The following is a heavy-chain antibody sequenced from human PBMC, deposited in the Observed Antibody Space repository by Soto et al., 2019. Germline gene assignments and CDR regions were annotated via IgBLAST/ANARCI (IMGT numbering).Heavy chain of an antibody. Sequence: PSETLSLTCTVSGGSISSSSYYWGWIRQPPGKGLEWIGSIYYSGSTYYNPSLKSRVTISVDTSKNQFSLKLSSVTAADAAVYYCARQPRILTGYSHHIXYWSQGTLVTVSS. V-gene: IGHV4-39*01. CDR1: GGSISSSSYY. CDR2: IYYSGST. CDR3: ARQPRILTGYSHHIXY. D-gene: IGHD3-9*01. J-gene: IGHJ4*02.